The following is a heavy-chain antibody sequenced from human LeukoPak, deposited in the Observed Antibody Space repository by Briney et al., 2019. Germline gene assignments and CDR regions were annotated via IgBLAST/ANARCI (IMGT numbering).Heavy chain of an antibody. CDR1: GFTFDDYA. J-gene: IGHJ4*02. Sequence: GRSLRLSCAASGFTFDDYAMHWVRQAPGKGLEWVSGISWDSGSIGYADSVKGRFTISRDNAKNSLYLQMNSLRAEDTALYYCAKEGRFGEFLGYYFDYWGQGTLVTVSS. V-gene: IGHV3-9*01. CDR3: AKEGRFGEFLGYYFDY. D-gene: IGHD3-10*01. CDR2: ISWDSGSI.